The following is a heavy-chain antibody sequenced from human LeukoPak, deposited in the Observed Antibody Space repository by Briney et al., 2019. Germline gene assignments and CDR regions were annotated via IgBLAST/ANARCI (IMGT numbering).Heavy chain of an antibody. J-gene: IGHJ4*02. CDR2: ISYDGSNK. Sequence: GGSLRLSCAASGFTFSSYAMHWVRQAPGKGLEWVAVISYDGSNKYYADSVKGRFTISRDNSKNTLYLQMNSLRAEDTAVYYCARSPDRIAGYYFDYWGQGTLVTVSS. CDR3: ARSPDRIAGYYFDY. CDR1: GFTFSSYA. D-gene: IGHD6-13*01. V-gene: IGHV3-30-3*01.